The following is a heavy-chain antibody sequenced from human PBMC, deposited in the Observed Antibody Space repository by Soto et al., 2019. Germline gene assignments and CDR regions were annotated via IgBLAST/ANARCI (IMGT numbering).Heavy chain of an antibody. CDR3: ARVNDLGYCKRCYNWFDP. CDR1: GGSISSGDYY. J-gene: IGHJ5*02. Sequence: QVQLQESGPGLVKPSQTLSLTCTVSGGSISSGDYYWSWIRQPPGKGLEWIGYIYYSGSTYYNPSLKSRVTISVDTSKNQFSLKLSSVTAADTAVYYCARVNDLGYCKRCYNWFDPWGQGTLVTVSS. CDR2: IYYSGST. V-gene: IGHV4-30-4*01. D-gene: IGHD2-15*01.